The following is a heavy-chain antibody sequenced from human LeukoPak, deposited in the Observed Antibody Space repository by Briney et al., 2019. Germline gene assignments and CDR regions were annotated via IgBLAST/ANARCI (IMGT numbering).Heavy chain of an antibody. Sequence: AASVKVSCKASGYTFTSYYMHWVRQAPGQGLEWMGIINPSGGSTSYAQKFQGRVTMTRDTSTSTVYMELSSLRSKDTAVYYCARANQLTVSERYNWFDPWGQGTLVTVSS. CDR1: GYTFTSYY. D-gene: IGHD4-11*01. CDR2: INPSGGST. V-gene: IGHV1-46*01. CDR3: ARANQLTVSERYNWFDP. J-gene: IGHJ5*02.